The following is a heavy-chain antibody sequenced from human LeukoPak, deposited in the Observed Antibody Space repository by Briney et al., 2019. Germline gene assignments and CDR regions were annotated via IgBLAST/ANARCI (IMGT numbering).Heavy chain of an antibody. CDR2: IYYSGST. D-gene: IGHD2-15*01. Sequence: SETLSLTCTVSGGSISSSSYYWGWIRQPPGKGLEWIGSIYYSGSTYYNPSLKSRVTISVDTSKNQFSLKLSSVTAADTAVYCCARLIVVVVAAPPYMDVWGKGTTVTVSS. J-gene: IGHJ6*03. V-gene: IGHV4-39*01. CDR1: GGSISSSSYY. CDR3: ARLIVVVVAAPPYMDV.